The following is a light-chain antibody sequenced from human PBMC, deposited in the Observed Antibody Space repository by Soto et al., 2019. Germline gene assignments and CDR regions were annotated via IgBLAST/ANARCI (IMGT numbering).Light chain of an antibody. J-gene: IGLJ1*01. CDR2: EVS. V-gene: IGLV2-14*01. CDR1: SSDVGGYNY. Sequence: QSALTQPASVSGSPGQSITISCTGISSDVGGYNYVSWYQQHPGKAPKLMIFEVSNRPSGVSNRFSGSKSGNTASLTISGLQTEDEADYYCTSYTSSFTHLFGTGTKVTV. CDR3: TSYTSSFTHL.